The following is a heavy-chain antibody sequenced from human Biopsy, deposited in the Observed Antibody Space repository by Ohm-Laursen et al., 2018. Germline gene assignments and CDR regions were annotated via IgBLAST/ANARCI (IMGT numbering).Heavy chain of an antibody. CDR1: GYSFTSYY. J-gene: IGHJ4*02. D-gene: IGHD6-19*01. CDR2: ISPKSGDT. CDR3: ALQSVAQMKNFDY. Sequence: ASVKVSCKASGYSFTSYYMHWVRQAPGQGLEWIGWISPKSGDTNYAHKFQGNITMTRDTSMSTAYMEMSRLRCDDTAVYYCALQSVAQMKNFDYWGQGTLVTVSS. V-gene: IGHV1-2*02.